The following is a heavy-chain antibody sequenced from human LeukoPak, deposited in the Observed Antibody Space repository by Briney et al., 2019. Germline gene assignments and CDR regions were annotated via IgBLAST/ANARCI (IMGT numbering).Heavy chain of an antibody. D-gene: IGHD5-18*01. CDR2: IYSGGST. CDR1: GFTVSSNY. J-gene: IGHJ6*02. CDR3: ARDEDTAMGPIDYYGMDV. Sequence: GGSLRLSCAASGFTVSSNYMSWVRQAPGKGLEWVSVIYSGGSTYYADSVKGRFTISRDNSKNTLYLQMNSLRAEDTAVYYCARDEDTAMGPIDYYGMDVWGQGTTVTVSS. V-gene: IGHV3-53*01.